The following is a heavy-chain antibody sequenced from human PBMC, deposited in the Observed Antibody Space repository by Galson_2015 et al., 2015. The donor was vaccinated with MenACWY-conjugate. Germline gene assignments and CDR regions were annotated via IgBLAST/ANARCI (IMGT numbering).Heavy chain of an antibody. V-gene: IGHV1-69*04. CDR1: GGTFSSYA. J-gene: IGHJ5*02. CDR2: IIPILGIA. D-gene: IGHD5-12*01. Sequence: SVKVSCKASGGTFSSYAISWVRQAPGQGLEWMGRIIPILGIANYAQKFQGRVTITADKSTSTAYMELSSLRSEDTAVYYCARVGDIVATSWFDPWGQGTLVTVSS. CDR3: ARVGDIVATSWFDP.